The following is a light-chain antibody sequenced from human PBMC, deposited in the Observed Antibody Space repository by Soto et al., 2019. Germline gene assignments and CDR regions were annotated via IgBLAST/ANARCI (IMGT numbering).Light chain of an antibody. V-gene: IGKV3-15*01. J-gene: IGKJ1*01. CDR2: DAS. Sequence: EMLMTKVPATLAVSXGERTTLSCRASRSVSSHLAWYQQKVGQAPRVLIYDASTRATGIPGRFSGSGSGTEFTLTISSLQSEDFAVYYGQQSITRRRTFGQG. CDR3: QQSITRRRT. CDR1: RSVSSH.